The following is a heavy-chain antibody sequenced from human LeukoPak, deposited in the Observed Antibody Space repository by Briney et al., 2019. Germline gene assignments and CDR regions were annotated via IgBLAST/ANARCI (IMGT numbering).Heavy chain of an antibody. D-gene: IGHD6-6*01. Sequence: VKVSCHASGYTFPIYGISWVRQAPGPGLEGMGWISAYNGNTNYEQKLQGRVTMTTDTSTSTEYIELRSLRSDDTAVYYCARRGGEQLVDYWGQGTLVTVSS. CDR2: ISAYNGNT. V-gene: IGHV1-18*01. CDR1: GYTFPIYG. CDR3: ARRGGEQLVDY. J-gene: IGHJ4*02.